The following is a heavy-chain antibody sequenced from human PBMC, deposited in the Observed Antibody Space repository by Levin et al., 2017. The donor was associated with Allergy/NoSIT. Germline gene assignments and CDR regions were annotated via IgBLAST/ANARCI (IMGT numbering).Heavy chain of an antibody. CDR2: INHSGST. CDR1: GGSFSGYY. CDR3: ARESCTYYYGSGSYYSGCSGYYYRRYYFDY. J-gene: IGHJ4*02. V-gene: IGHV4-34*01. Sequence: PSQTLSLTCAVYGGSFSGYYWSWIRQPPGKGLEWIGEINHSGSTNYNPSLKSRVTISVDTSKNQFSLKLSSVTAADTAVYYCARESCTYYYGSGSYYSGCSGYYYRRYYFDYWGQGTLVTVSS. D-gene: IGHD3-10*01.